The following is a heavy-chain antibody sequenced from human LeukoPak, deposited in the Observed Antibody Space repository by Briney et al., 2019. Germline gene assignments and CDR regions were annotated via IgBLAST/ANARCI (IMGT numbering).Heavy chain of an antibody. CDR1: GFTFSSYA. D-gene: IGHD1-26*01. CDR2: ITNSGGGT. CDR3: VKFVGAKGY. V-gene: IGHV3-23*01. J-gene: IGHJ4*02. Sequence: QPGGSLRLSCEASGFTFSSYAMTWVRQAPGKGLEWVSAITNSGGGTYYADSVKGRFTISKDNSKNTLYLQMNSLKAEDTAVYYCVKFVGAKGYWGQGTLVTVSS.